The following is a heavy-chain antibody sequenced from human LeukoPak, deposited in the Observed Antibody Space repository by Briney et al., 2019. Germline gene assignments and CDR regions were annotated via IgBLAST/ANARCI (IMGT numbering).Heavy chain of an antibody. CDR1: GGSFTDFY. CDR3: AGSTDYDFIGGL. CDR2: LNHSGRP. J-gene: IGHJ4*02. D-gene: IGHD3-3*01. V-gene: IGHV4-34*01. Sequence: SETLSLTCAVYGGSFTDFYWIWIRQPPGKGLEWIGELNHSGRPSYNSSLKSRVTISLDTSKNQFSLKVTSVTAADTAVYYCAGSTDYDFIGGLWAQGTLVTVSS.